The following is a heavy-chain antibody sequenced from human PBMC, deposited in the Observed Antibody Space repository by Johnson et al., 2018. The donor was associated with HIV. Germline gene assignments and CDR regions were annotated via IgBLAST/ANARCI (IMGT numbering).Heavy chain of an antibody. V-gene: IGHV3-30*02. J-gene: IGHJ3*02. CDR1: GFTFSSYG. D-gene: IGHD3-10*01. CDR2: IQYDGSDK. CDR3: ARAGRWSGDTFDI. Sequence: QVQLVESGGGVVQPGRSLRLSCAASGFTFSSYGMHWVRQAPGKGLEWVAFIQYDGSDKYYADSVKGRFTISRDNSKNTLYLEMNSLRAEDTAVYYCARAGRWSGDTFDIWGQGTMVTVSS.